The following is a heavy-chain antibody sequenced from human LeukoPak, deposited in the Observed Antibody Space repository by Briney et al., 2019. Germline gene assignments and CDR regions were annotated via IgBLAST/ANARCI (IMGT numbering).Heavy chain of an antibody. CDR1: GFTFSSYA. Sequence: PGGSLRLSCAASGFTFSSYAMHWVRQAPGKGLEWVAVISYDGSNKYYADSVKGRFTISRDNSKNTLYLQMNSLRAEDTAVYYCAMPYDSSGYFAFDIWGQGTMVTVSS. V-gene: IGHV3-30*04. CDR2: ISYDGSNK. D-gene: IGHD3-22*01. J-gene: IGHJ3*02. CDR3: AMPYDSSGYFAFDI.